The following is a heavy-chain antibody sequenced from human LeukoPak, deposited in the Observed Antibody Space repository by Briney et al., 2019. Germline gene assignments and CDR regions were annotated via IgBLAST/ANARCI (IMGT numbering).Heavy chain of an antibody. D-gene: IGHD5-18*01. V-gene: IGHV4-34*01. CDR2: INLSGST. CDR3: ARGFSRRGYSYGYSCYYFDS. CDR1: GGALSVFY. Sequence: TLSLTRALYGGALSVFYSSCSPRPPRKGLEGGGEINLSGSTKYNTPLTSRVTASVDSSKNQFSLKLSSVTAADTALYYCARGFSRRGYSYGYSCYYFDSWGQGTLVTVSS. J-gene: IGHJ4*02.